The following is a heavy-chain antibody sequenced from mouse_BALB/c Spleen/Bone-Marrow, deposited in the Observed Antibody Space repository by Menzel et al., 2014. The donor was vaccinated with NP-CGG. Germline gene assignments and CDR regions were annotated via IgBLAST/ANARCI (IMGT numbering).Heavy chain of an antibody. CDR2: IWGDGST. D-gene: IGHD2-4*01. V-gene: IGHV2-6-7*01. Sequence: VQRVESGPGLVAPSQSLSITCTVSGFSLTGYGVSWVRQSPGKGLEWLGMIWGDGSTDYNSALKSRLSISEDNSKSQVFLKMNSLQSDDTARYYCARDSFLITRALDYWGQGTSVTVSS. J-gene: IGHJ4*01. CDR1: GFSLTGYG. CDR3: ARDSFLITRALDY.